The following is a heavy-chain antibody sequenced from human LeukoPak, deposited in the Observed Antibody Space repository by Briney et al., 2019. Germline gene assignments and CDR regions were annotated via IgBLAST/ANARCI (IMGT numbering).Heavy chain of an antibody. D-gene: IGHD3-10*01. CDR1: GYTFTGYY. V-gene: IGHV1-2*02. CDR2: INPNSGGT. J-gene: IGHJ4*02. CDR3: ARGYYGSGGQADY. Sequence: ASVKVSCKASGYTFTGYYMHWVRQAPGQGLEWMGWINPNSGGTNYAQKFQGRVTMTRDTSISTAYMELSRLRSVDTAVYYCARGYYGSGGQADYWGQGTLVTVSS.